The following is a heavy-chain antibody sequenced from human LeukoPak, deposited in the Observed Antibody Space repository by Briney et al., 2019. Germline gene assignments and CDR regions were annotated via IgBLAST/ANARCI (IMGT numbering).Heavy chain of an antibody. J-gene: IGHJ5*02. D-gene: IGHD5-24*01. CDR2: IYYSGST. V-gene: IGHV4-31*03. CDR3: ARAPIYNEHADWFDP. CDR1: GGSISSGGNY. Sequence: PSQTLSLTCTVSGGSISSGGNYWSWSRQNPGKDLEWSGYIYYSGSTFYNPSLKSRVTISVDTSKNQFSLKLSSVTAADTAVYYCARAPIYNEHADWFDPWGQGTLVTVSS.